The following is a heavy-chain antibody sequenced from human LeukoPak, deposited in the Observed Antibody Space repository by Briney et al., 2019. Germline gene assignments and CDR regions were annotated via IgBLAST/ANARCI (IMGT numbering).Heavy chain of an antibody. CDR2: IIPIFGTA. CDR3: ARDPIDSSGYYYSAFDI. Sequence: SVKVSCKASGYTFTSYGISWVRQAPGQGLEWMGGIIPIFGTANYAQKFQGRVTITADESTSTAYMELSSLRSEDTAVYYCARDPIDSSGYYYSAFDIWGQGTMVTVSS. CDR1: GYTFTSYG. D-gene: IGHD3-22*01. V-gene: IGHV1-69*13. J-gene: IGHJ3*02.